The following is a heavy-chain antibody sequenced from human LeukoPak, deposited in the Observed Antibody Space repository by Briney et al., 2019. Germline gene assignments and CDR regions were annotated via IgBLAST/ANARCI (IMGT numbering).Heavy chain of an antibody. CDR2: IGPTGSDR. CDR3: ATETIGRHYDY. CDR1: GFTFSSCG. Sequence: GGSLRLSCAASGFTFSSCGFNWVRQAPGKGLEWVSSIGPTGSDRYYADSVRGRFTISRDNAKNSMYLQMDSLREEDTAVYYCATETIGRHYDYWGQGTLLTVSS. D-gene: IGHD1-14*01. V-gene: IGHV3-21*01. J-gene: IGHJ4*02.